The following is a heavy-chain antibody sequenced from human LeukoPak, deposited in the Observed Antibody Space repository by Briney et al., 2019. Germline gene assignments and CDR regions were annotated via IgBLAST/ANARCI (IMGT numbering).Heavy chain of an antibody. CDR1: GGSISSYY. CDR2: IYTSGST. J-gene: IGHJ4*02. D-gene: IGHD6-13*01. Sequence: SETLSLTCTVSGGSISSYYWSWIRQPAGKGLELIGRIYTSGSTNYNPSLKSRVTMSVDTSKNQFSLKLSSVTAADTAVYYCARDLFVASSLFFDYWGQGSLVTVSS. CDR3: ARDLFVASSLFFDY. V-gene: IGHV4-4*07.